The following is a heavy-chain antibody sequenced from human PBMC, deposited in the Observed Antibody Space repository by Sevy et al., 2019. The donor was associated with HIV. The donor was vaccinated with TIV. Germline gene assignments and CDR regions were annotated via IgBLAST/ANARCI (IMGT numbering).Heavy chain of an antibody. J-gene: IGHJ4*02. CDR3: VRDPQINDIAESGIIH. CDR2: IWWDGSEK. V-gene: IGHV3-33*01. CDR1: GFTFRKYG. Sequence: GGSLRLSCAASGFTFRKYGMHWVRQAPGKGLEWVAVIWWDGSEKYYADSVKGRFTISRDNSEDTMYLQMRCLRADDTAVYYCVRDPQINDIAESGIIHWGQGTLVTVSS. D-gene: IGHD6-13*01.